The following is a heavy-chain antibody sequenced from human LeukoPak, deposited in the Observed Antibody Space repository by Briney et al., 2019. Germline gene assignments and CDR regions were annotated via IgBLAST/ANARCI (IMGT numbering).Heavy chain of an antibody. CDR2: ISSSYTI. CDR1: GFTFSDYY. J-gene: IGHJ6*03. Sequence: GGSLRLSCAASGFTFSDYYMSWIRRAPGKGLEWVSYISSSYTIYYADSVKGRFTISRDNAKNSLYLQMNSLRAEDTAVYYCARDLGGYYYMDVWGKGTTVTVSS. D-gene: IGHD2-15*01. V-gene: IGHV3-11*04. CDR3: ARDLGGYYYMDV.